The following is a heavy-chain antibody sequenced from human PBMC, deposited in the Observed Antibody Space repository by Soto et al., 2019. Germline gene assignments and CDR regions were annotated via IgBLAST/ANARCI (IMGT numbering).Heavy chain of an antibody. V-gene: IGHV1-8*01. D-gene: IGHD5-12*01. Sequence: QVQLVQSGAEVKKPGASVKVSCKASGYIFTNYDIHWVRQATGQGLEWMGWMNPNSGNTGYAQKFQGRVTMTRNTSIRIVYMELSSLRSEDTAVYYCARGDSYYDQSHSLDVWGRGTTVTVS. J-gene: IGHJ6*02. CDR1: GYIFTNYD. CDR2: MNPNSGNT. CDR3: ARGDSYYDQSHSLDV.